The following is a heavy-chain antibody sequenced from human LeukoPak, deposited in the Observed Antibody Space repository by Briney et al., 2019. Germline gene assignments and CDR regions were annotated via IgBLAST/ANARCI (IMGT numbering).Heavy chain of an antibody. CDR2: INPNSGGT. V-gene: IGHV1-2*02. D-gene: IGHD6-6*01. Sequence: ASVKVSCKASGYTFTGYYMHWVRQAPGQGLEWMGWINPNSGGTNYAQKFQGRVTMTRDTSISTAYMELSRLRSDDTAVYYCARDSSSGSGSFPDQGGLDYWGQGTLVTVSS. CDR1: GYTFTGYY. CDR3: ARDSSSGSGSFPDQGGLDY. J-gene: IGHJ4*02.